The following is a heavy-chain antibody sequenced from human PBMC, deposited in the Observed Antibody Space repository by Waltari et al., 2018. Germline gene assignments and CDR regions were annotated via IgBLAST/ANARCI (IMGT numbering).Heavy chain of an antibody. Sequence: QVLLHESGPGPVTPSETLSPTCPVYAGSFRNSYGSGVRQSTTKGLEWIGRINVDGRINYNPSLDSRVTMSVDPFKGQFSLQLKSLTAADTAVYYCARVGPNTQLADLWGQGMLVTVST. CDR3: ARVGPNTQLADL. J-gene: IGHJ4*02. CDR2: INVDGRI. CDR1: AGSFRNSY. V-gene: IGHV4-4*07. D-gene: IGHD6-13*01.